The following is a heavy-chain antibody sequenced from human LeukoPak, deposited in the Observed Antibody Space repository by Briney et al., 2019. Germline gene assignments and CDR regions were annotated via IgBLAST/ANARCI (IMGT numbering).Heavy chain of an antibody. J-gene: IGHJ6*03. CDR2: ISGGGDNT. V-gene: IGHV3-23*01. Sequence: GGPLSLSCAVSGLPFSDFAMSWVRQAPGKGLEWVSTISGGGDNTYFADSVKGRFTISRDNSKNTLFLQMVSLRAEDTAVYYCAKFEGALLGNYYMDVWGKGTTVTVSS. CDR1: GLPFSDFA. CDR3: AKFEGALLGNYYMDV.